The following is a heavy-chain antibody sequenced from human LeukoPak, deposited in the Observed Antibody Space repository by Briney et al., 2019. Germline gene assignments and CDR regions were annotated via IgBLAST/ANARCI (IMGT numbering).Heavy chain of an antibody. J-gene: IGHJ4*02. Sequence: GGSLRLSCAASGFTFSSYEMNWVRQAPGKGLEWVSYISSSGSTIYYADSLKGRFTISRDNAKSSLYLQMNSLRAEDTAVYYCARANYDSSGYYPLIFYWGQGTLVTVSA. D-gene: IGHD3-22*01. V-gene: IGHV3-48*03. CDR3: ARANYDSSGYYPLIFY. CDR2: ISSSGSTI. CDR1: GFTFSSYE.